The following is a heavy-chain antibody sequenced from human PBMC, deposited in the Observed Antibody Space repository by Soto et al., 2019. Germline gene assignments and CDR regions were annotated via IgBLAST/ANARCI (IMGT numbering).Heavy chain of an antibody. D-gene: IGHD3-10*01. V-gene: IGHV1-18*01. CDR1: GYIFTSYG. CDR2: ISAYNGDR. Sequence: QVQLVQSGAEVKKPGASVKVSCKASGYIFTSYGISWVRQAPGQGLEWMGWISAYNGDRKYAQNLQGRVTMTTDTSTGTAYMELRSLRSGDTAVYYCARDRHDASGGANWFDPWGQGTLVIVSS. J-gene: IGHJ5*02. CDR3: ARDRHDASGGANWFDP.